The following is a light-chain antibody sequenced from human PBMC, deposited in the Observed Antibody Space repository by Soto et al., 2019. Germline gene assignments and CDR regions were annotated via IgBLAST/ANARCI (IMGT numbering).Light chain of an antibody. J-gene: IGLJ1*01. Sequence: QSALTQPASVSGSPGQSITISFTGTSSDVGAYNFVSWYQQHPGKAPKLIIHEVSNRPSGVSNRFSGSKSGNTASLTIAGLQAEDEADYYCSSHGGSSPFYVFGSGTKVTVL. CDR3: SSHGGSSPFYV. CDR1: SSDVGAYNF. CDR2: EVS. V-gene: IGLV2-14*01.